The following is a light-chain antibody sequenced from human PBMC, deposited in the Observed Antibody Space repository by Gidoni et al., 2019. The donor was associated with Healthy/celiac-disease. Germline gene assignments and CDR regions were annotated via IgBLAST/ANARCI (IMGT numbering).Light chain of an antibody. Sequence: QSVLTQPPSVSGAPGQRVTISCTGSSSNIGAGFDVHWYQHLPGTAPKLLIYINNNRPSGVPDRFSGSKSGTSASLAITGLQAEDEADYYCQSYDSGLSASIFGGGTKLTVL. J-gene: IGLJ2*01. V-gene: IGLV1-40*01. CDR3: QSYDSGLSASI. CDR1: SSNIGAGFD. CDR2: INN.